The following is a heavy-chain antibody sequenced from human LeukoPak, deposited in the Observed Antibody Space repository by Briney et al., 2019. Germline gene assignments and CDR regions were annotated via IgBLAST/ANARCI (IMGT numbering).Heavy chain of an antibody. Sequence: GGSLRLSCAASGFTFSSYGMHWVRQAPGKGLEWLAFMEFDGSNKYHADSVRGRFTISRDNSKNTLYLQMNSLRAEDTAVYYCARARSGVGATFDYWGQGTLVTVSS. CDR3: ARARSGVGATFDY. D-gene: IGHD1-26*01. V-gene: IGHV3-30*12. CDR2: MEFDGSNK. CDR1: GFTFSSYG. J-gene: IGHJ4*02.